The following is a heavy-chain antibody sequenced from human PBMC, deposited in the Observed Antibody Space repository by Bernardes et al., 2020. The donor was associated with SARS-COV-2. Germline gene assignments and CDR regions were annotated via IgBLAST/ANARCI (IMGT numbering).Heavy chain of an antibody. CDR2: ISSSGNNI. CDR3: ASGGCDTTSCYLYY. CDR1: GFTFSRYE. Sequence: ASGFTFSRYEMNWVRQAPGKGLEWVSYISSSGNNIYYADSVKGRFTISRDNAKNLLYLQMNSLRAEDTAVYYCASGGCDTTSCYLYYWGQGTLVTVSS. J-gene: IGHJ4*02. V-gene: IGHV3-48*03. D-gene: IGHD2-2*01.